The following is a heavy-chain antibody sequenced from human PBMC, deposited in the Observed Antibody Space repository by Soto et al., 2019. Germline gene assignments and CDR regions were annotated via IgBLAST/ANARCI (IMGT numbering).Heavy chain of an antibody. CDR2: IYYTGST. D-gene: IGHD3-22*01. CDR3: ARLGGYYQAFDQ. J-gene: IGHJ4*02. CDR1: GGSISSSSYY. V-gene: IGHV4-39*01. Sequence: SETLSLTCTVSGGSISSSSYYWGWIRQPPGKGLEWIGSIYYTGSTSYNPSLKSRVTISLDTSKNQFSLKLNSVTAADTAVYYCARLGGYYQAFDQWGQGSLVTVSS.